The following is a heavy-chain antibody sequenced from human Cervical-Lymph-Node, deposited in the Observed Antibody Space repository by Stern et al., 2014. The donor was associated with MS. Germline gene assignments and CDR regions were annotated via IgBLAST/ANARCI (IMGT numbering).Heavy chain of an antibody. Sequence: QVQLVQSGAEVKRPGASVKVSCKAPGHTFSSYGITWVRQAPGQGLEWMGWIAANTHNTNSAQKFKGRVTMTTDTSTSTAYMERRSLRSDDTAIYFCARGAADAFDFWGQGTLVTVSS. CDR2: IAANTHNT. J-gene: IGHJ3*01. D-gene: IGHD2-15*01. V-gene: IGHV1-18*04. CDR3: ARGAADAFDF. CDR1: GHTFSSYG.